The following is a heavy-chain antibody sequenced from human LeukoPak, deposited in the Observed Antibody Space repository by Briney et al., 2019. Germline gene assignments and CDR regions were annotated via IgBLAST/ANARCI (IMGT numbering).Heavy chain of an antibody. J-gene: IGHJ4*02. CDR3: ARGIRQYAKSYFDY. V-gene: IGHV3-11*01. CDR1: GFTFSDHY. D-gene: IGHD4-11*01. CDR2: ISSSGTTI. Sequence: GGSLRLSCAASGFTFSDHYMSWIRQAPGKGLEWLSYISSSGTTIYYTDSVKGRFTISRDNAKNSLYLQMSSLRAEDTAVYYCARGIRQYAKSYFDYWGQGTLVTVSS.